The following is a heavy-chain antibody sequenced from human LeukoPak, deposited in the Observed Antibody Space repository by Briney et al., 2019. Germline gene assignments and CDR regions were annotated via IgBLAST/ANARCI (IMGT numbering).Heavy chain of an antibody. CDR2: INPSGGST. J-gene: IGHJ4*02. CDR3: ARGGATYYYDSSDGFDY. V-gene: IGHV1-46*01. D-gene: IGHD3-22*01. CDR1: GYAFTSYY. Sequence: GASVEVSCKASGYAFTSYYMHWVRQAPGQGLEWMGIINPSGGSTSYAQKFQGRVTMTRDTSTSTVYMELSSLRSEDTAVYYCARGGATYYYDSSDGFDYWGQGTLVTVSS.